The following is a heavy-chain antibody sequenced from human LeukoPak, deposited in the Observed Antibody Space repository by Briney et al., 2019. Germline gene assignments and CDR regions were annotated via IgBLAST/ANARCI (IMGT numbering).Heavy chain of an antibody. CDR2: INSGGDDT. CDR1: GFTFSTYW. Sequence: GGSLRLSCAASGFTFSTYWMHWVRQAPGKGLVWVSLINSGGDDTRYADSVEGRFTISRGNAKNTLYLQMNSLRAEDTAVYYCARRIGYSSGHSAVYYFDYWGQGTLVTVSS. D-gene: IGHD6-19*01. CDR3: ARRIGYSSGHSAVYYFDY. J-gene: IGHJ4*02. V-gene: IGHV3-74*01.